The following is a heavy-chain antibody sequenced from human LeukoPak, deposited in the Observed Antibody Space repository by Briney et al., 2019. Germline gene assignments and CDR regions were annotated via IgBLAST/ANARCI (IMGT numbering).Heavy chain of an antibody. V-gene: IGHV3-7*01. CDR3: ARVEYYDFWSGYADY. J-gene: IGHJ4*02. CDR1: GFTFSRYW. Sequence: PGGSLRLSCAASGFTFSRYWMRRVRQAPGKGLEWVASIKQDGSEKYYVDSVRGRFTISRDNAKNSLYLQMSSLRAEDTAVYYCARVEYYDFWSGYADYWGQGTLVTVSS. CDR2: IKQDGSEK. D-gene: IGHD3-3*01.